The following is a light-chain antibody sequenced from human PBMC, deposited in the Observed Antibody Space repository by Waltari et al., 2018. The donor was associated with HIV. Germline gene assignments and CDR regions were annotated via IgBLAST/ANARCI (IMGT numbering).Light chain of an antibody. Sequence: PGQSIAISCSGTSSDFSDDHYVSWYQQHPGKAPKLMLYEVSNRPSGVPYRFSGSKSGNTASLTISGLQAEDEADYYFSSYTTTFTWVFGGGTKLTVL. J-gene: IGLJ3*02. CDR3: SSYTTTFTWV. CDR2: EVS. CDR1: SSDFSDDHY. V-gene: IGLV2-14*01.